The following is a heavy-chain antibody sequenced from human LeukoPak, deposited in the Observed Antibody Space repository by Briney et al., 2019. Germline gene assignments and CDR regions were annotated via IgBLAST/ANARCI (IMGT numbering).Heavy chain of an antibody. CDR3: ARDSGIAAAGSSPFDY. V-gene: IGHV1-46*01. D-gene: IGHD6-13*01. CDR1: GYTFTSYY. CDR2: INPSGGST. Sequence: ASVKVSCKASGYTFTSYYMHWVRQAPGQGLEWTGIINPSGGSTSYAQKFQGRVTMTRDTSTSTVYMELSSLRSEDTAVYYCARDSGIAAAGSSPFDYWGQGTLVTVSS. J-gene: IGHJ4*02.